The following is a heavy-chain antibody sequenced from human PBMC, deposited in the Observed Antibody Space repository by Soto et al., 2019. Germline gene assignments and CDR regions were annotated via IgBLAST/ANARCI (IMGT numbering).Heavy chain of an antibody. D-gene: IGHD4-17*01. V-gene: IGHV2-70*01. CDR3: SRAPYGDYVLGMDV. CDR2: INWNDAK. CDR1: GFSLSTAGVS. J-gene: IGHJ6*02. Sequence: SVPTLLNPTHTLTLTCTFSGFSLSTAGVSVRWIRQPPGKSLDWLALINWNDAKYYSTSLKTRLTISKDNSKNQVVLRMTNVDGEGGAWYYCSRAPYGDYVLGMDVWGQRTTFTVS.